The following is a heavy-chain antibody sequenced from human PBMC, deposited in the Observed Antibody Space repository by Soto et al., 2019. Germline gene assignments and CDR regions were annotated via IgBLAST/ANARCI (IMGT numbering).Heavy chain of an antibody. D-gene: IGHD3-16*01. CDR1: GGSINNVNYY. Sequence: QVQLRESGPGLVKPSETLSLTCTVSGGSINNVNYYWAWIRQPPGKGLEWIGSIYFSGSTYYSPSLKSRVTMSFDTPKTQFSLRLNSVTAADTAVYYCAMNEYDMLLKWFDPWGQGTLVTVSS. CDR3: AMNEYDMLLKWFDP. CDR2: IYFSGST. V-gene: IGHV4-39*01. J-gene: IGHJ5*02.